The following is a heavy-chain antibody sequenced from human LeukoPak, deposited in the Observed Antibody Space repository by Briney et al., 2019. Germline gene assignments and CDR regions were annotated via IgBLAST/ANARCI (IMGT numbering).Heavy chain of an antibody. V-gene: IGHV4-61*02. CDR2: IYTSGST. CDR3: ARDRDYGRYFDY. CDR1: GGSISSGSYY. D-gene: IGHD4-17*01. Sequence: SETLSLTCTVSGGSISSGSYYWSWIRQPAGKGLEWIGRIYTSGSTNYNPSLKSRVTISVDTSKNQFSLKLSSVTAADTAVYHCARDRDYGRYFDYWGQGTLVTVSS. J-gene: IGHJ4*02.